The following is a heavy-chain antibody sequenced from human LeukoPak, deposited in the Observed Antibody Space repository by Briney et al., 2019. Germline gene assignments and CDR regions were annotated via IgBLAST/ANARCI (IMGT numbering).Heavy chain of an antibody. J-gene: IGHJ4*02. CDR1: GFTFSSYG. V-gene: IGHV3-33*06. D-gene: IGHD6-19*01. CDR3: AKDWVLYSSGPYYFDY. Sequence: GGSLRLSCAASGFTFSSYGMLWVRQAPGKGLEGVAVIWYDGSNKYYADSVKGRFTISRDNSKNTLYLQMNSLRAEDTAVYYCAKDWVLYSSGPYYFDYWGQGTLVTVSS. CDR2: IWYDGSNK.